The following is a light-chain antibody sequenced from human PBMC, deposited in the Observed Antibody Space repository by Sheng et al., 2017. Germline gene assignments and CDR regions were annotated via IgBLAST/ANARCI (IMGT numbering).Light chain of an antibody. J-gene: IGKJ4*01. Sequence: EIVLTQSPGTLSLSPGERATLSCRASQSISTSYLAWYQQKPGQAPRLLIHSTSNRATGIPDRFSGSGSGTDFTLTISRLEPEDFAVYYCQQYGGSLTFGGGTKVEIK. CDR2: STS. CDR1: QSISTSY. CDR3: QQYGGSLT. V-gene: IGKV3-20*01.